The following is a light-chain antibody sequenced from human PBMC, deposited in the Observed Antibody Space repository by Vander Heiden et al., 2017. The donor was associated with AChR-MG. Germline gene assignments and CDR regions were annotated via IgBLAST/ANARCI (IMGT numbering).Light chain of an antibody. J-gene: IGLJ2*01. CDR1: PGAVTSGHH. Sequence: QTVVTPEPSPPVSPGGTVTPTCASSPGAVTSGHHPNWSHQKPAHSPLALIYGSSNIHSCTPARFSGSPVAGNAALTLSSVQPEDEATDYCLHYYDAGVVFGGGTMLTVL. CDR3: LHYYDAGVV. CDR2: GSS. V-gene: IGLV7-43*01.